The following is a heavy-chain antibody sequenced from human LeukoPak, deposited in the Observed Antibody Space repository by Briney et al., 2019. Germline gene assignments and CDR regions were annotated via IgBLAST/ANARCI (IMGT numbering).Heavy chain of an antibody. CDR3: ATGKGHSSGPGDFQH. V-gene: IGHV1-18*01. CDR1: GYTFTSYG. CDR2: ISACNGNT. Sequence: ASGKVCCKAAGYTFTSYGISWVRQAHGQGVEWRGWISACNGNTNYAQKLQGRVTMTTDTSTSTAYTELRSLRSDDTAVYNGATGKGHSSGPGDFQHWGQGTLVTVSS. D-gene: IGHD3-22*01. J-gene: IGHJ1*01.